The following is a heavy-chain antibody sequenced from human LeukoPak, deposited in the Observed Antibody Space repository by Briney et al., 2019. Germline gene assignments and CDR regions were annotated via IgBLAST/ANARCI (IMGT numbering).Heavy chain of an antibody. Sequence: PGRSLRLSSAPSGFTLSSYGMHWVRQAPGKGLEWVAVIWYDGSNKYYADSVKGRFTISRDNPKNMLYLQMNSLRAEDTAVYYCAKDSHSSGYYYLVYWGQGTLVTVSS. CDR2: IWYDGSNK. J-gene: IGHJ4*02. CDR3: AKDSHSSGYYYLVY. CDR1: GFTLSSYG. D-gene: IGHD3-22*01. V-gene: IGHV3-33*06.